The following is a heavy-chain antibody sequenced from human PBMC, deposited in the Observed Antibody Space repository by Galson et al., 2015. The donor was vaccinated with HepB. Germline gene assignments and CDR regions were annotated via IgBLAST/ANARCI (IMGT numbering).Heavy chain of an antibody. Sequence: SVKVSCKASGYTFTGYYMHWVRQAPGQGLEWMGWINPNSGGTNYAQKFQGRVTMTRDTSISTAYMELSRLRSDDTAVYYCAREESRIVGANYWGQGTLVTVSS. CDR2: INPNSGGT. D-gene: IGHD1-26*01. V-gene: IGHV1-2*02. CDR3: AREESRIVGANY. CDR1: GYTFTGYY. J-gene: IGHJ4*02.